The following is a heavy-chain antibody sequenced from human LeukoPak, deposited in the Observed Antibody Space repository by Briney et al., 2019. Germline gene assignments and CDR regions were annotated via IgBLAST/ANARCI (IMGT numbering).Heavy chain of an antibody. CDR1: GGSISSYY. CDR2: IYTSGSN. D-gene: IGHD6-19*01. J-gene: IGHJ6*02. Sequence: SETLSLPCTVSGGSISSYYWNWIRQPAGKGLEWIVRIYTSGSNNYNPSLKSRVTMSVDTTKNQFSLKLSSVTAADTAVYYCARDEGYSSGWSKPYYYYGMDVWSQGTPVTVSS. V-gene: IGHV4-4*07. CDR3: ARDEGYSSGWSKPYYYYGMDV.